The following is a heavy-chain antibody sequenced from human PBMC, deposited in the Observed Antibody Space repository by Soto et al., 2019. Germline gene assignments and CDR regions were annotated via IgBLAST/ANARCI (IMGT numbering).Heavy chain of an antibody. V-gene: IGHV3-30*18. D-gene: IGHD3-22*01. CDR1: GFTFSSYG. CDR2: ISYDGSNK. J-gene: IGHJ6*02. Sequence: GGSLRLSCAASGFTFSSYGMHWVRQAPGKGLEWVAVISYDGSNKYYADSVKGRFTISRDNSKNTLYLQMNSLRAEDTAVYYCAKDDYYGSSGYPPPYPRYGMDVWGQGTTVTVSS. CDR3: AKDDYYGSSGYPPPYPRYGMDV.